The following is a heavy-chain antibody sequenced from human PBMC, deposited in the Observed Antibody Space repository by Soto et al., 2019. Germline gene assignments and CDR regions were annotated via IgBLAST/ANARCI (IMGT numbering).Heavy chain of an antibody. J-gene: IGHJ6*03. V-gene: IGHV4-39*01. CDR1: GVSISSSSYY. CDR2: IYYSGST. D-gene: IGHD4-17*01. CDR3: ARLGDDYGETSVYYYYMDV. Sequence: SETLSLTCTVSGVSISSSSYYLGWIRPPPGKGLEWIGSIYYSGSTYYNPSLKSRVTISVDTSKNQFPLKLSSVTAADTAVYYCARLGDDYGETSVYYYYMDVWGKGTTVTVSS.